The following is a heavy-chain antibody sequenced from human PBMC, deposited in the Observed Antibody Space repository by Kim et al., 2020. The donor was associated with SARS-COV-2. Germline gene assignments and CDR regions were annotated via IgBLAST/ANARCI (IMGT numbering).Heavy chain of an antibody. V-gene: IGHV3-74*01. CDR3: TRGPC. Sequence: GGSLRLSCAASGFSFSEWWMDWVRQAPGKGPEWVARIDNDGTTTLYADSVKGRFTISRDNSKNTLYLQMTGLRADDTAVYYCTRGPCWGHGTLVTVSS. J-gene: IGHJ1*01. CDR1: GFSFSEWW. CDR2: IDNDGTTT.